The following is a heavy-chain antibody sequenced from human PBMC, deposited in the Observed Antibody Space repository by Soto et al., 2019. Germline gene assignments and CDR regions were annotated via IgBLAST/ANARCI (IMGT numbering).Heavy chain of an antibody. Sequence: GGSLRLSCAASGFTFSSYAMHWVRQAPGKGLEWVAVISYDGSNKYYADSVKGRFTISRDNSKNTLYLQMNSLRAEDTAVYYCARDHPRSLYCGGDSFHPWRSPWFDPWGQGTLVTVSS. V-gene: IGHV3-30-3*01. J-gene: IGHJ5*02. CDR3: ARDHPRSLYCGGDSFHPWRSPWFDP. CDR1: GFTFSSYA. CDR2: ISYDGSNK. D-gene: IGHD2-21*02.